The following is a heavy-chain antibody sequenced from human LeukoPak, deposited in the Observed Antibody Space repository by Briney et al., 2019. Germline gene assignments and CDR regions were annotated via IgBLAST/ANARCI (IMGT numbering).Heavy chain of an antibody. J-gene: IGHJ4*02. Sequence: GGSLRLSCAASGFTFSNAWMSWVRQAPGKGLEWVGRIKSKTDGGTTDYAAPVKGRFTISGDDSKNTLYLQMNSLKTEDTAVYYCTTTYYYDSSGYYYGDYWGQGTLVTVSS. CDR2: IKSKTDGGTT. V-gene: IGHV3-15*01. CDR3: TTTYYYDSSGYYYGDY. CDR1: GFTFSNAW. D-gene: IGHD3-22*01.